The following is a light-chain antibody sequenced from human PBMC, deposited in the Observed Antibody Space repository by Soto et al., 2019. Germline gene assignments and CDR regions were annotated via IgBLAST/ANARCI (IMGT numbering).Light chain of an antibody. J-gene: IGKJ4*01. CDR1: QGISNY. CDR3: QKYDSAPLT. V-gene: IGKV1-27*01. CDR2: GAS. Sequence: DIQMTQSPSSLSASVGDRVTFTCRASQGISNYLAWYLQKPGETPKPLIYGASTLQSGVPSRFSGSGSGTDFTLTISSLQPEDVGTYYCQKYDSAPLTFGGGTKVEMK.